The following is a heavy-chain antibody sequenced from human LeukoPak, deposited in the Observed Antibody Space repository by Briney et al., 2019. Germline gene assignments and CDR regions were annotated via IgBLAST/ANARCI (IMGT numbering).Heavy chain of an antibody. CDR2: INPSGGST. Sequence: ASVKVSCKASGYTFTGYYMHWVRQAPGQGLEWMGIINPSGGSTSYAQKFQGRVTMTRDMSTSTVYMELSSLRSEDTAVYYCARGGIAARREYNWFDPWGQGTLVTVSS. V-gene: IGHV1-46*01. J-gene: IGHJ5*02. CDR3: ARGGIAARREYNWFDP. CDR1: GYTFTGYY. D-gene: IGHD6-6*01.